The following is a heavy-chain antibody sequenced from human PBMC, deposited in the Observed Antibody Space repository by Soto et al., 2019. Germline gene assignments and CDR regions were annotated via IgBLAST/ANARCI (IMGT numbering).Heavy chain of an antibody. D-gene: IGHD6-19*01. V-gene: IGHV4-30-4*01. CDR1: GGSISSGDYY. CDR3: ARDGYSSGWFDY. Sequence: SETLYLTCTVSGGSISSGDYYWSWIRQPPGKGLEWIGYIYYSGSTYYNPSLKSRVTISVDTSKNQFSLKLSSVTAADTAVYYCARDGYSSGWFDYWGQGTLVTVSS. J-gene: IGHJ4*02. CDR2: IYYSGST.